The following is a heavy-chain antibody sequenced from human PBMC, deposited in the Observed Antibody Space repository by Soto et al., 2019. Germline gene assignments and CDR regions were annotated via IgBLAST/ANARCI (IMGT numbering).Heavy chain of an antibody. J-gene: IGHJ1*01. CDR2: IKQDGSEK. CDR1: GFTFSSYW. Sequence: GSLRLSCAPSGFTFSSYWMSWVRQAPGKGLEWVANIKQDGSEKYYVDSVKGRFTISRDNAKNSLYLQMNSLRAEDTAVYYCARGFEYFQHWGQGTLVTVSS. CDR3: ARGFEYFQH. V-gene: IGHV3-7*01.